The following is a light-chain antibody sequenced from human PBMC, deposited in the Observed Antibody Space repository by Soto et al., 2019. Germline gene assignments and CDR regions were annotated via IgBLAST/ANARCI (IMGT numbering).Light chain of an antibody. CDR1: SSDVGSYKF. Sequence: QSALTQPPSASGSPGQSVTISCTGTSSDVGSYKFVSWYQQHPGKAPKLMMYEVSKRPSGVPDRFSGSKSGNTASLTVSGLQAEDEADYFCSSYAGNYNLVFGGGTQLTVL. J-gene: IGLJ2*01. CDR3: SSYAGNYNLV. V-gene: IGLV2-8*01. CDR2: EVS.